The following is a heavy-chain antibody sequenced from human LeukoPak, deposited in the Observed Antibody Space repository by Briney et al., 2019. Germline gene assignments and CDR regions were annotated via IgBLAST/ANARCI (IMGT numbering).Heavy chain of an antibody. Sequence: SETLSLTCTVSGGSISTSNYYWGWIRQPPGKGLEWIGNIFYSGSTYYSPSLKSRVTISLDTSRNQFSLKLNSVTAADTAVYYCARENEQIAAAGTGYYYYMDVWGKGTTVTISS. J-gene: IGHJ6*03. V-gene: IGHV4-39*07. CDR3: ARENEQIAAAGTGYYYYMDV. D-gene: IGHD6-13*01. CDR2: IFYSGST. CDR1: GGSISTSNYY.